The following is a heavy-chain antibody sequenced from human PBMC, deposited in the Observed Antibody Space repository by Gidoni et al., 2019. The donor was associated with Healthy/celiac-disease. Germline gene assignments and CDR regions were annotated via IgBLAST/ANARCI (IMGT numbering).Heavy chain of an antibody. CDR3: ARDVRVGATSYYGMDV. J-gene: IGHJ6*02. Sequence: QVQLVESGGGVVQPGRSLRLSCAASGFTFRSYAMHWVRQAPGKGLEWVAVISYDGSNKYYADSVKGRFTISRDNSKNTLYLQMNSLRAEDTAVYYCARDVRVGATSYYGMDVWGQGTTVTVSS. CDR2: ISYDGSNK. CDR1: GFTFRSYA. V-gene: IGHV3-30-3*01. D-gene: IGHD1-26*01.